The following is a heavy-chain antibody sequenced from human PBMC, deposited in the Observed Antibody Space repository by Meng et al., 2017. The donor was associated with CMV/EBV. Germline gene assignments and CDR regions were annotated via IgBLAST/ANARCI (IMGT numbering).Heavy chain of an antibody. Sequence: SGPTLVKPTQTLTLTCTFPGFSLSTSGMCVSWVRQPPGKALEWLALIDWDDDKYYSTSLKTRLTISKDTSKNQVVLTMTNMDPVDTATYYCARTPQLAGYYYYGMDVWGQGTTVTVSS. CDR3: ARTPQLAGYYYYGMDV. J-gene: IGHJ6*02. V-gene: IGHV2-70*20. D-gene: IGHD6-6*01. CDR1: GFSLSTSGMC. CDR2: IDWDDDK.